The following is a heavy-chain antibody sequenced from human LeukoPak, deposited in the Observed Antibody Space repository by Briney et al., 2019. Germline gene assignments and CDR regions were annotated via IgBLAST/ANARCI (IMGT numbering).Heavy chain of an antibody. J-gene: IGHJ4*02. D-gene: IGHD6-13*01. CDR3: ARGAEGIAATDSNFDY. CDR2: IRYDGSNK. V-gene: IGHV3-30*02. Sequence: SGGSLRLSCAASGFSFSSYGIYWVRQAPGKGLEWVAFIRYDGSNKYYADSVKGRFTISRNNGKNSLYLQMNSLRAEDTAVYYCARGAEGIAATDSNFDYWGRGTLVTVSS. CDR1: GFSFSSYG.